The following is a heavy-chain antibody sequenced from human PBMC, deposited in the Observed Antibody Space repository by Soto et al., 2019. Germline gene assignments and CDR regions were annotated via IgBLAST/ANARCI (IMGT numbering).Heavy chain of an antibody. CDR2: ISYDGSNK. V-gene: IGHV3-30-3*01. CDR3: ARDSGCSGGSCQIYYYYGMDV. J-gene: IGHJ6*02. Sequence: QVQLVESGGGVVQPGRSLRLSCAASGFTFSSYAMHWVRQAPGKGLEWVAVISYDGSNKYYADSVKGRFTISRDNSKNTLYLQMNSLRAEDTAVYYCARDSGCSGGSCQIYYYYGMDVWGQGTTVTVSS. CDR1: GFTFSSYA. D-gene: IGHD2-15*01.